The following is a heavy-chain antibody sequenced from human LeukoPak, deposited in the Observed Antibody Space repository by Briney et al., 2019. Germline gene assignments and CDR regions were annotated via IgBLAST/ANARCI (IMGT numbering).Heavy chain of an antibody. J-gene: IGHJ6*03. V-gene: IGHV4-38-2*02. CDR1: GYSISSGYY. CDR3: ARDPRYRYQLLRAPDYYYMDV. Sequence: SETLSLTCAVSGYSISSGYYWGWIRQPPGKGLEWIGSIYHSGSTYYNPSLKSRVTISVDTSKNQFSLKLSSVTAADTAVYYCARDPRYRYQLLRAPDYYYMDVWGKGTTVTVSS. CDR2: IYHSGST. D-gene: IGHD2-2*01.